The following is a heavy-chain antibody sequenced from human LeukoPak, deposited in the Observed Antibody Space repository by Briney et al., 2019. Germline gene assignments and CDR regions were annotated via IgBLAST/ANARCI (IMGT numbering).Heavy chain of an antibody. D-gene: IGHD6-13*01. CDR3: ASFTSIVAAVDFDY. CDR1: GGSFSGYY. V-gene: IGHV4-34*01. CDR2: INHSGST. J-gene: IGHJ4*02. Sequence: PSETLSLTCAVYGGSFSGYYWSWIRQPPGKGLEWIGEINHSGSTNYNPSLKSRVTISVDTSKNQFSLKLSSVTAADTAVYYCASFTSIVAAVDFDYWGQGTLVTVSS.